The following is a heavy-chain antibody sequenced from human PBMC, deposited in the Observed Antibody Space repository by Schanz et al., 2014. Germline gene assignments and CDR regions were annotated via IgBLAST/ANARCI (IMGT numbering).Heavy chain of an antibody. CDR1: GFTFSDYY. CDR3: ARDQGYTTSWHIFDL. J-gene: IGHJ4*02. V-gene: IGHV3-7*04. CDR2: IKHDGSVK. D-gene: IGHD6-13*01. Sequence: VQLVESGGGLVKPGGSLRLSCAASGFTFSDYYMSWIRQAPGKGPEWVANIKHDGSVKDYVDSVEGRFTISRDNAKRSLFLQMNSLRVEDTAVYYCARDQGYTTSWHIFDLWGQGTLVTVSS.